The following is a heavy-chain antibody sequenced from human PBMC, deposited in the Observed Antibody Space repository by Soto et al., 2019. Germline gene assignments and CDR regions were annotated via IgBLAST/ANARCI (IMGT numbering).Heavy chain of an antibody. V-gene: IGHV3-9*01. CDR2: ISWNSGSI. CDR1: GFTFDDYA. CDR3: AKGVDGVRAGTTDYYYMDV. J-gene: IGHJ6*03. Sequence: GGSLRLSCAASGFTFDDYAMHWVRQAPGKGLEWVSGISWNSGSIGYADSVKGRFTISRDNAKNSLYLQMNSLRAEDTALYYCAKGVDGVRAGTTDYYYMDVWGKGTTVTVSS. D-gene: IGHD1-7*01.